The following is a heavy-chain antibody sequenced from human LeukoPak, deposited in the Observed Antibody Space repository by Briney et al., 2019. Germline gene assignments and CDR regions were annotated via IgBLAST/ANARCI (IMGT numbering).Heavy chain of an antibody. V-gene: IGHV4-59*08. D-gene: IGHD3-9*01. J-gene: IGHJ5*02. Sequence: PSETLSLTCTVSGASISSSYCSSVRQPPGKGLEWHGYIYYSVSTNFNPSLKSRVTISVDTSKNQFSLKLSSVTAADTAVYYCARQSYYDILTGYGWFDPWGQGTLVTVSS. CDR1: GASISSSY. CDR3: ARQSYYDILTGYGWFDP. CDR2: IYYSVST.